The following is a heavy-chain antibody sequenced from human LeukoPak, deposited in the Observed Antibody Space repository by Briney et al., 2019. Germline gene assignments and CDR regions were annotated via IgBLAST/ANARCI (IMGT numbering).Heavy chain of an antibody. D-gene: IGHD3-16*01. CDR1: GFTFSEYY. CDR2: ISNSGSSI. J-gene: IGHJ4*02. V-gene: IGHV3-11*01. Sequence: GGSLRLSCAASGFTFSEYYMSWIRQAPGKGLEWLSYISNSGSSIYYRDSVKGRFTISRDNAKNSLYLQMNSLRAEDTAVYYCAGGVQGAGPFDYWGKGTLVTVSS. CDR3: AGGVQGAGPFDY.